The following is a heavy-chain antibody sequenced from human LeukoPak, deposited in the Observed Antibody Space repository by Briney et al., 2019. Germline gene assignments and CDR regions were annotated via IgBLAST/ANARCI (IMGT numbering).Heavy chain of an antibody. CDR1: GGSISSYY. CDR3: ARGGPHYLARLDPFDF. CDR2: IYYSGSA. Sequence: SETLSLTCTVSGGSISSYYWSWIRQPPGKGLEWIGYIYYSGSANYNPSLKSRVTISVDTSKNQSSLKLSSMTAADTAVYYCARGGPHYLARLDPFDFWGRGTLVTVSS. D-gene: IGHD6-25*01. V-gene: IGHV4-59*12. J-gene: IGHJ4*02.